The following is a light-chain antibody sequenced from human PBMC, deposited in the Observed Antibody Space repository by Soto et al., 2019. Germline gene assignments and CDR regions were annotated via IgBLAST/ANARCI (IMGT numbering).Light chain of an antibody. CDR1: QDISNY. CDR2: DAS. Sequence: DIQMTQSPSSLSASVGDRVTITCQAGQDISNYLNWYQQKPGKAPKLLIYDASNLETGVPSRFSGSGSGTDFTFTISSLQPEDIATYYCQQYDNLPLTFGGGTKVEIQ. J-gene: IGKJ4*01. V-gene: IGKV1-33*01. CDR3: QQYDNLPLT.